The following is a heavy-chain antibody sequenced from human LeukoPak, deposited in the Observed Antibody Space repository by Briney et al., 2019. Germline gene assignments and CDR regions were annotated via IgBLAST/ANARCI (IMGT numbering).Heavy chain of an antibody. CDR1: GFTFSSYG. V-gene: IGHV3-20*04. Sequence: GGSLRLSCAASGFTFSSYGMSWVRQAPGKGLEWVSGINWNGGSTGYADSVKGRFTISRDNAKNSLYLQMNSLRAEDTALYYCARNYGDPSPGDYWGQGTLVTVSS. CDR3: ARNYGDPSPGDY. J-gene: IGHJ4*02. D-gene: IGHD4-17*01. CDR2: INWNGGST.